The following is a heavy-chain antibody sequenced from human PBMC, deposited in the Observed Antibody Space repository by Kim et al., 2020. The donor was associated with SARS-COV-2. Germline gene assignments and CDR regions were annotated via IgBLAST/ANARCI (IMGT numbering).Heavy chain of an antibody. V-gene: IGHV1-3*01. D-gene: IGHD2-15*01. CDR2: TNAANGNT. J-gene: IGHJ5*02. CDR3: ARGFCNDVNCFNWFDP. CDR1: GNIFNRYV. Sequence: ASVKVSCKASGNIFNRYVMHWVRQAPGQSLEWMGWTNAANGNTKYSQKFQGRVTITWDTSARTAYMDLSSLTSEDTAVYYCARGFCNDVNCFNWFDPWGQGTLVTVSS.